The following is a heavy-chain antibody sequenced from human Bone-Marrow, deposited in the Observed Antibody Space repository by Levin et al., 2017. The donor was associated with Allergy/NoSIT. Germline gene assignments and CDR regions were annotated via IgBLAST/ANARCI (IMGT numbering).Heavy chain of an antibody. J-gene: IGHJ6*03. CDR3: AKDGEAARVIDYYYYYMDV. D-gene: IGHD6-6*01. CDR1: GFTFSSYA. V-gene: IGHV3-23*01. CDR2: ISGSGGST. Sequence: GGSLRLSCAASGFTFSSYAMSWVRQAPGKGLEWVSAISGSGGSTYYADSVKGRFTISRDNSKNTLYLQMNSLRAEDTAVYYCAKDGEAARVIDYYYYYMDVWGKGTTVTVSS.